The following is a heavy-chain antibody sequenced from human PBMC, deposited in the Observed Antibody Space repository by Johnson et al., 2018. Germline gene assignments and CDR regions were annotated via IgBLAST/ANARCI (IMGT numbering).Heavy chain of an antibody. CDR1: GLTFSTYG. D-gene: IGHD1-26*01. J-gene: IGHJ3*02. V-gene: IGHV3-30*18. CDR2: ISYDGSNK. Sequence: QVGLGEGGGGVVQPGRSLGLSCAASGLTFSTYGMHWVRQAPGKGLEWVAVISYDGSNKNYADSVKGRFTISRDNSKNTLYLQINSLRAEDTAKYYCAKESGSYYIENAFDIWGQGTMVTVSS. CDR3: AKESGSYYIENAFDI.